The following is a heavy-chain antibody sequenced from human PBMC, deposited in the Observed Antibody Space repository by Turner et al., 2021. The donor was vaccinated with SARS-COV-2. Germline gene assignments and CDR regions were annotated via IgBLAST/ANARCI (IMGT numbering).Heavy chain of an antibody. CDR3: AREIDDYVWGSYRRGY. Sequence: EVQLVESGGGLVQPGGSLRLSCAASGFTVSSNYMSWVRQAPGKGVEWVSIIYSGGSKYYADSVKGRFTISRDNSKNTLYLQMNSLRAEDTAVYYCAREIDDYVWGSYRRGYWGQGTLVTVSS. V-gene: IGHV3-66*01. CDR1: GFTVSSNY. CDR2: IYSGGSK. D-gene: IGHD3-16*02. J-gene: IGHJ4*02.